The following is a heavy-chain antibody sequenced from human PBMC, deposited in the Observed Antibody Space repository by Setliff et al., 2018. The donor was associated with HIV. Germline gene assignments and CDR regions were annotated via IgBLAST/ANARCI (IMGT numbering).Heavy chain of an antibody. V-gene: IGHV3-23*01. J-gene: IGHJ4*02. Sequence: GGSLRLSCGASGFTFSSFAMNWVRHAPGKGLEWVSAVSGSGTATEYADSVKGRFTISRDNAKNTVYLQMNSLRAEDTAVYYCVRDQVGGGIDYWGQGALVTVSS. CDR1: GFTFSSFA. CDR2: VSGSGTAT. CDR3: VRDQVGGGIDY. D-gene: IGHD6-25*01.